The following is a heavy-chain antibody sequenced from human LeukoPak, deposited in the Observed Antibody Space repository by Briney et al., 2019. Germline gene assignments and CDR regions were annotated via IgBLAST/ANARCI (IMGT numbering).Heavy chain of an antibody. CDR2: IAYDGSNE. Sequence: GGSLRLSCVVSGFNFKNDGMHWVRQAPGKGLDWVASIAYDGSNENYAESVKGRFTISRDNSKNTLYLQLSSLTAEDTAVYYCARPSGSVTIFGVVDYFDYWGQGSLVTVSS. J-gene: IGHJ4*02. V-gene: IGHV3-30*04. CDR3: ARPSGSVTIFGVVDYFDY. D-gene: IGHD3-3*01. CDR1: GFNFKNDG.